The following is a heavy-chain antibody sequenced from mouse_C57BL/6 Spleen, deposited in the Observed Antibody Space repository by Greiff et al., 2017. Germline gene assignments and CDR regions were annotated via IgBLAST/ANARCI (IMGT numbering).Heavy chain of an antibody. J-gene: IGHJ1*03. V-gene: IGHV1-55*01. Sequence: VQLQQPGAELVKPGASVKMSCKASGYTFTSYWITWVKQRPGQGLEWIGDIYPGSGSTNYNEKFKSKATLTVDTSSSTAYMQLSSLTSEDSAVYYCARGDGYFSYWYFDVWGTGTTVTVSS. D-gene: IGHD2-3*01. CDR2: IYPGSGST. CDR3: ARGDGYFSYWYFDV. CDR1: GYTFTSYW.